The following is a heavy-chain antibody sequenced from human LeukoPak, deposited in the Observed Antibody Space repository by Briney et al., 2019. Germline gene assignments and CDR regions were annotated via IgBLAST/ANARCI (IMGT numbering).Heavy chain of an antibody. Sequence: SETLSLTCTVSGGSISSSSYYWGWIRQPPGRGLEWIGSIYYSGSTYYNPSLKSRVTISVDTSKNQFSLKLSSVTAADTAVYYCARDRHRDDYIHHFDYWGQGTLVTVSS. J-gene: IGHJ4*02. CDR3: ARDRHRDDYIHHFDY. CDR1: GGSISSSSYY. D-gene: IGHD5-24*01. CDR2: IYYSGST. V-gene: IGHV4-39*07.